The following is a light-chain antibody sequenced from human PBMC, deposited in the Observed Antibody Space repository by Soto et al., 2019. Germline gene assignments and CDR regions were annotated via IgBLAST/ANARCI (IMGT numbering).Light chain of an antibody. CDR3: QQSNIWLWT. V-gene: IGKV3-15*01. Sequence: EVVMTQSPATLSVSPGERVTLSCRASQSINAHLAWYQQKPGQAPRLLIHGASTRATGIPARVSGSGFGTEFILTIRRVPAEDLAIYYCQQSNIWLWTFGQGTKVDI. CDR2: GAS. CDR1: QSINAH. J-gene: IGKJ1*01.